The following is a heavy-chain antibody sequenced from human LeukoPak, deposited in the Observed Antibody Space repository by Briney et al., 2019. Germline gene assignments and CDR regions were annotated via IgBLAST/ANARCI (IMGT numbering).Heavy chain of an antibody. CDR3: ARALQPGVYAFDI. D-gene: IGHD6-13*01. J-gene: IGHJ3*02. CDR2: VYYSGST. V-gene: IGHV4-59*01. Sequence: SETLSLTCTVSGVSISSYYWTWIRQPPGEGLEWIGYVYYSGSTNYNPSLKSRVTISVDTSKNQFSLKLSSVTAADTAVYYCARALQPGVYAFDIWGQGTMVTVSS. CDR1: GVSISSYY.